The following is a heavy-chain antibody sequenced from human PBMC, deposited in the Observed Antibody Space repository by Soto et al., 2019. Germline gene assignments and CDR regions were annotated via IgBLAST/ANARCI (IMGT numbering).Heavy chain of an antibody. CDR2: IIPMLGVA. D-gene: IGHD6-13*01. V-gene: IGHV1-69*08. J-gene: IGHJ4*02. Sequence: QVQMVQSGAEVKKPGSSVKVSCKASGVTFSRYTISCVRQAPGQGLEWMGRIIPMLGVANYAQKFQGRVTITADKSTSTAYMDLSSLRSEDTAVYYCAREQEQLAESWGQGTLVTVSS. CDR3: AREQEQLAES. CDR1: GVTFSRYT.